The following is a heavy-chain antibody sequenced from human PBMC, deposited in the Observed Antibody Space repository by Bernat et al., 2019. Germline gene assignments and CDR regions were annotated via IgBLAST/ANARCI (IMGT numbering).Heavy chain of an antibody. CDR2: IYYSGST. Sequence: QLQLQESGPGLVKPSETLSLTCTVSGGSISSSSYYWGWIRQPPGKGLEWIGSIYYSGSTYYNPSLKSRVTISVDTSKNQFSLKLSSVTAADTAVYYCARHLTDDYVWGSYRYRYCDDGRQGTLFPVSA. CDR3: ARHLTDDYVWGSYRYRYCDD. V-gene: IGHV4-39*01. CDR1: GGSISSSSYY. D-gene: IGHD3-16*02. J-gene: IGHJ4*02.